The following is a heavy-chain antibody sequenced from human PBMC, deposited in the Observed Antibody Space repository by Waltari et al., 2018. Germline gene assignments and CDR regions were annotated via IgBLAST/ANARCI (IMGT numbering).Heavy chain of an antibody. CDR1: GGSISSYY. D-gene: IGHD3-3*01. J-gene: IGHJ6*03. Sequence: QVQLQESGPGLVKPSETLSLTCTVSGGSISSYYWSWIRQPPGKGLEWIWYIYYSGSTNDNPSLKSRVTISVDTSKNQFSLKLSSVTAADTAVYYCATNSIFGVVNNYYYYMDVWGKGTTVTVSS. V-gene: IGHV4-59*01. CDR3: ATNSIFGVVNNYYYYMDV. CDR2: IYYSGST.